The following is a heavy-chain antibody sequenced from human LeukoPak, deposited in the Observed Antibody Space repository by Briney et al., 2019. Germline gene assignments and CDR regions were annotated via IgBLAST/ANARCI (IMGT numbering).Heavy chain of an antibody. Sequence: SETLSLTCTVSGGSISSYYWSWIRQPPGKGLEWIGYIYHSGSTYYNPSLKSRVTISVDRSKNQFSLKLSSVTAADTAVYYCAREGVHCSSTSCRDAFDIWGQGTMVTVSS. D-gene: IGHD2-2*01. CDR1: GGSISSYY. V-gene: IGHV4-59*12. CDR3: AREGVHCSSTSCRDAFDI. J-gene: IGHJ3*02. CDR2: IYHSGST.